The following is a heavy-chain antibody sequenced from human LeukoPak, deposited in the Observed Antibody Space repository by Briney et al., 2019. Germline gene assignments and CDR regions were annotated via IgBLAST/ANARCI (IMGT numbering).Heavy chain of an antibody. Sequence: ASVKVSCKASGYTFTGYYMHWVRQAPGQGLEWMGWINPNSGGTNYAQKFQGRVTMTRDTSISTAYMELSRLRSDDTAVYYCARAGPGTQGPHFDYWGQGTLVTVSS. D-gene: IGHD6-13*01. V-gene: IGHV1-2*02. CDR1: GYTFTGYY. CDR2: INPNSGGT. J-gene: IGHJ4*02. CDR3: ARAGPGTQGPHFDY.